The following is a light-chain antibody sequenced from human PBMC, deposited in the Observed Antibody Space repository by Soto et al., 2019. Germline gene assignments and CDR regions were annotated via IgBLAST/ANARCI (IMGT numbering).Light chain of an antibody. CDR3: QQYYSYPPT. V-gene: IGKV1-8*01. CDR2: AAS. J-gene: IGKJ1*01. Sequence: AIRMTQSPSSLSAPTGDRVTITCRASQGISSYLAWYQQKPGKAPKLLIYAASTLQSGVPSRFSGSGCGTGFTPTISCLQSEYFATYYCQQYYSYPPTFGQGTKVEIK. CDR1: QGISSY.